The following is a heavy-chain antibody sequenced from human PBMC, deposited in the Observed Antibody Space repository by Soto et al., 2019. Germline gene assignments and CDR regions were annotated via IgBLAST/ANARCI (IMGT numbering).Heavy chain of an antibody. D-gene: IGHD3-10*01. Sequence: GGSLRLSCAASAFTFSSYWMTWVRQAPGKGLEWVANIKQDGSEKYYVDSVKGRFTISRDNAKNSLYLQMNSLGAEDTAVYYCARDKGYYYGSGSYNYYYGMDVWGQGTTVTVSS. CDR1: AFTFSSYW. CDR2: IKQDGSEK. J-gene: IGHJ6*02. CDR3: ARDKGYYYGSGSYNYYYGMDV. V-gene: IGHV3-7*05.